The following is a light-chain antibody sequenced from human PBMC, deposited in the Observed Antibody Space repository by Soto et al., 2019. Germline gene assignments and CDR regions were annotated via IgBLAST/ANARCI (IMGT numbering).Light chain of an antibody. J-gene: IGKJ1*01. Sequence: EIVMTQSPATLSVSPGARATLSCRASQSVSSNLAWYQQKPGQAPRLIIYGASPRATGVPARFSGSGSGTEFSLTISSLQSEDFAVYYCQQYNNWPWTFGQGTKVEIK. CDR3: QQYNNWPWT. V-gene: IGKV3-15*01. CDR1: QSVSSN. CDR2: GAS.